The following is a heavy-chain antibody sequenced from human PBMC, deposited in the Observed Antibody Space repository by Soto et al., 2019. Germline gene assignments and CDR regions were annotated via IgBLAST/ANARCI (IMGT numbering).Heavy chain of an antibody. D-gene: IGHD3-22*01. V-gene: IGHV4-30-4*01. Sequence: SETLSLTCTVSGGSINSGDYYWSWIRQPPGKGLEWIGSIYYSGKTYYSPSLKSRVTMSQDTSKNQFSLKLSSVTAADTAVYYCARDLYYYDGSGHDDGFDIWGQGTMVT. J-gene: IGHJ3*02. CDR1: GGSINSGDYY. CDR2: IYYSGKT. CDR3: ARDLYYYDGSGHDDGFDI.